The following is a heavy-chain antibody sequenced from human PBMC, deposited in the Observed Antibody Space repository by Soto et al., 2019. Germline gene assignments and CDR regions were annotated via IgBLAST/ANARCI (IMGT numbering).Heavy chain of an antibody. J-gene: IGHJ3*02. CDR3: AKDRSLVRRGTFDI. V-gene: IGHV3-23*01. CDR2: ISGSGDSA. Sequence: GGSLRLSCAASGFTFSSCAMSWVRQAPGKGLEWVSGISGSGDSAFYADSVKGRFAISRDNSRNTVFLQMNSLRVEDTAVYYCAKDRSLVRRGTFDIWGQGTMVTVSS. D-gene: IGHD1-1*01. CDR1: GFTFSSCA.